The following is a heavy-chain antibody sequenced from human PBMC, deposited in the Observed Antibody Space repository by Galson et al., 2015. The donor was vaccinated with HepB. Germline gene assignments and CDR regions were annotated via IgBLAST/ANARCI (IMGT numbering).Heavy chain of an antibody. Sequence: SLRLSCAASGFTFSSYSMNWVRQAPGKGLEWVSSISSSSSYIYYADSVKGRFTISRDNAKNSLYLQMNSLRAEDTAVYYCARGDIVVVVAASDYWGQGTLVTVSS. CDR2: ISSSSSYI. CDR1: GFTFSSYS. V-gene: IGHV3-21*01. J-gene: IGHJ4*02. CDR3: ARGDIVVVVAASDY. D-gene: IGHD2-15*01.